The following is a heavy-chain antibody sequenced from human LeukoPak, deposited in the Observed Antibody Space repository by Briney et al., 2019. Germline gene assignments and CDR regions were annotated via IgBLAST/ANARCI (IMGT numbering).Heavy chain of an antibody. D-gene: IGHD1-26*01. CDR3: ARVREGGGSYTRPDDAFDI. CDR1: GYTFTSYG. CDR2: ISAYNGNT. V-gene: IGHV1-18*01. J-gene: IGHJ3*02. Sequence: ASVKVSCKASGYTFTSYGISWVRQAPGQGLEWMGWISAYNGNTNYAQKLQGRVTTTTDTSTSTAYMELRSLRSDDTAVYYCARVREGGGSYTRPDDAFDIWGQGTMVTVSS.